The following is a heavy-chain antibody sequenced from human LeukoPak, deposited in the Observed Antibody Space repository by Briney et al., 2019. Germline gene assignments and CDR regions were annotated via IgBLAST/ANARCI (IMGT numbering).Heavy chain of an antibody. CDR2: ISSSSSYI. CDR3: ARAYGHLYYMDV. V-gene: IGHV3-21*01. J-gene: IGHJ6*03. D-gene: IGHD3-10*01. Sequence: GGSLRLSCAASGFTFSSYSMKWVRQAPGKGLEWVSSISSSSSYIYYADSVKGRFTISRDNAKNSLYLQMNSLRAEDTAVYYCARAYGHLYYMDVWGKGTTVTISS. CDR1: GFTFSSYS.